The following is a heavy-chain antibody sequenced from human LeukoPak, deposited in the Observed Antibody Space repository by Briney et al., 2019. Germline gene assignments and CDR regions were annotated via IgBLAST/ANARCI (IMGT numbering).Heavy chain of an antibody. V-gene: IGHV3-30-3*01. CDR1: GFTFSSYA. D-gene: IGHD3-3*01. CDR3: ARAPTIFGVVITQYYFDY. Sequence: GGSLRLSCAASGFTFSSYAMHWVRQAPGKGLEWVAVISYDGSNKYYADSVKGRFTISRDNSKNTLYLQMNSLRAEDTAVYYCARAPTIFGVVITQYYFDYWGQGTLVTVSS. J-gene: IGHJ4*02. CDR2: ISYDGSNK.